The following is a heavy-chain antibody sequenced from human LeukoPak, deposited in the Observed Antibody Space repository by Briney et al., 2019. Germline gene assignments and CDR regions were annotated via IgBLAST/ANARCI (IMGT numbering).Heavy chain of an antibody. CDR2: IYNSRNT. CDR1: SGSISSGGYY. J-gene: IGHJ4*02. Sequence: SQTLSLNGTVSSGSISSGGYYWSWIRQHLGRGLEWIGYIYNSRNTYYHPSLSRRATVSSNTSKNQFSLKLSSVTAADTAVYYCARVYDSSGYYPFFDYWGQGTLVTVSS. CDR3: ARVYDSSGYYPFFDY. V-gene: IGHV4-31*03. D-gene: IGHD3-22*01.